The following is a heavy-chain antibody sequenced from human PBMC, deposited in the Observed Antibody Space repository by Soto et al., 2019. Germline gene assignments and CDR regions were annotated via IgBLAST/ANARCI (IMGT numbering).Heavy chain of an antibody. D-gene: IGHD1-26*01. CDR2: ITPGAGGR. CDR1: RYTVTSSF. J-gene: IGHJ2*01. CDR3: PQGAFCRDSTSFRWY. V-gene: IGHV1-46*04. Sequence: ASVKLSSKVPRYTVTSSFMHWVLQASGQGLERIGVITPGAGGRSYAQKLQGRVTLTGDTSTSTVYMELSSLTSDDTGVYYCPQGAFCRDSTSFRWY.